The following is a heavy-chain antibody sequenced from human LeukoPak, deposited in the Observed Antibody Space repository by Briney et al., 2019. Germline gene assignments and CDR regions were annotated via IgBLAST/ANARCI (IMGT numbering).Heavy chain of an antibody. D-gene: IGHD6-13*01. CDR3: ARGPSWEYSSSWYLGMHKKYYFDY. CDR2: INHSGST. Sequence: SETLSLTCAVYGGSFSGYYWSWIRQPPGKGLGWIGEINHSGSTNYNPSLKSRVTISVDTSKNQFSLKLSSVTAADTAVYYCARGPSWEYSSSWYLGMHKKYYFDYWGQGTLVTVSS. V-gene: IGHV4-34*01. CDR1: GGSFSGYY. J-gene: IGHJ4*02.